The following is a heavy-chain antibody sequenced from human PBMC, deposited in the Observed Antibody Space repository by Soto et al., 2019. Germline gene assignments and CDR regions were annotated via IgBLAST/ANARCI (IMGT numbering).Heavy chain of an antibody. D-gene: IGHD4-17*01. CDR1: GDTISTGGYS. J-gene: IGHJ5*02. CDR2: TSHSRNP. Sequence: NPSETMSFTCDVPGDTISTGGYSWAWIRQPSRKALVSIWHTSHSRNPYYHPSLYSRVFIAVHRSQNGFLVKVRSVSAAYTAVYYWARETYGDYVGYFGPWGQGLLVTVSS. CDR3: ARETYGDYVGYFGP. V-gene: IGHV4-30-2*01.